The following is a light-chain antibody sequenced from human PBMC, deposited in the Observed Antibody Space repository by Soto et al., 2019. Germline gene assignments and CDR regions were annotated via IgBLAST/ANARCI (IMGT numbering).Light chain of an antibody. CDR2: AAS. J-gene: IGKJ3*01. Sequence: AIRMTQSPSSLSASPGDRVTITCRASQGISSDLAWYQQKPVKAPKLLIYAASTLQSGVPSRFSGSVAGTDFTLTSSCLQSEDFAIYYCQQYYIYPLLFGPRTKVDV. V-gene: IGKV1-8*01. CDR1: QGISSD. CDR3: QQYYIYPLL.